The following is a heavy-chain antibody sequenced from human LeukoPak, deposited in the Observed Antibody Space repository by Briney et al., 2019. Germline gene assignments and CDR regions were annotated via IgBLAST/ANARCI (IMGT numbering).Heavy chain of an antibody. J-gene: IGHJ5*02. D-gene: IGHD6-13*01. V-gene: IGHV1-46*01. CDR1: GYTFTGYY. CDR3: ARDRYSSSWYSRLNWFDP. Sequence: ASVKVSCKASGYTFTGYYMDWVRQAPGQGLEWMGIINPSGGSTSYAQKFQGRVTMTRDMSTSTVYMELSSLRSEDTAVYYCARDRYSSSWYSRLNWFDPWGQGTLVTVSS. CDR2: INPSGGST.